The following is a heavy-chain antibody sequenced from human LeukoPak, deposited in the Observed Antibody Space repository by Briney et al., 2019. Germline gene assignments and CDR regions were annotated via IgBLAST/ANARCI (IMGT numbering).Heavy chain of an antibody. V-gene: IGHV3-23*01. CDR3: AKVTTAAGLDY. J-gene: IGHJ4*02. Sequence: GGSLRLSCAASGFTFSRHGMNWVRQAPGKGLEWVSGISPSGDRTYYADSVKGRFTISRDNSKNTLYLQMNSLRAEDTAVYYCAKVTTAAGLDYWGQGTLVTVSS. CDR1: GFTFSRHG. CDR2: ISPSGDRT. D-gene: IGHD6-13*01.